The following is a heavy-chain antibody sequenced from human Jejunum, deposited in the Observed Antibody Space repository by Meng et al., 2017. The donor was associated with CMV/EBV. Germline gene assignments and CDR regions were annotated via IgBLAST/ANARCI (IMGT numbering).Heavy chain of an antibody. CDR3: ARGFTNGWQPFDF. J-gene: IGHJ4*02. D-gene: IGHD2-8*01. CDR2: IIAVLRTP. CDR1: GGVFNNYA. Sequence: QVQLVQSGAEVHSPGSSVGLSCKSSGGVFNNYALTWVRQAPGQGLEWMGGIIAVLRTPNYAPKFQGRLTITADASTDTTYMELSSLTSEDTAVYFCARGFTNGWQPFDFWGQGTLHRLL. V-gene: IGHV1-69*12.